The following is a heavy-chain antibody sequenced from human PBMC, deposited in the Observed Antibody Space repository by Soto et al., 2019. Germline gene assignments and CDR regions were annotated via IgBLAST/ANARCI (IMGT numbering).Heavy chain of an antibody. J-gene: IGHJ6*04. D-gene: IGHD3-16*01. CDR3: AKIEASVAPLGEGKRDTQRAWAV. V-gene: IGHV3-23*01. CDR1: GVTFSSYA. CDR2: ISGSGGST. Sequence: RLSCGAAGVTFSSYAMSCVRQAPGKGLEWVSAISGSGGSTYYADSVKGRFTISRDNSKNTLYLQMNSLRAEDTAVYYLAKIEASVAPLGEGKRDTQRAWAVRAKGTTVPVSP.